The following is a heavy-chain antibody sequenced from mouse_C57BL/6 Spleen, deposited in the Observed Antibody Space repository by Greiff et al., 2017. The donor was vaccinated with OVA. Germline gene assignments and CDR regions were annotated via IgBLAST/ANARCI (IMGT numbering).Heavy chain of an antibody. CDR1: GFTFSSYG. Sequence: EVKLVESGGDLVKPGGSLTLSCAASGFTFSSYGMSWVRQTPDKRLEWVATISSGGSYTYYPDSVKGRFTISRDNAKNTLYLQMSSLKSEDTAMYYCARREQGYYFDYWGQGTTLTVSS. CDR2: ISSGGSYT. CDR3: ARREQGYYFDY. J-gene: IGHJ2*01. V-gene: IGHV5-6*02.